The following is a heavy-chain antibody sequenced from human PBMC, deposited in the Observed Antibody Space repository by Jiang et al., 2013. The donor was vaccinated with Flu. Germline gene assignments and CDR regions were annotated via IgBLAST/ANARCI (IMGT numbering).Heavy chain of an antibody. CDR3: VRERYGAFDI. CDR2: TRNKASSYTT. J-gene: IGHJ3*02. V-gene: IGHV3-72*01. D-gene: IGHD2-15*01. CDR1: GFTVSDAY. Sequence: LVQPGGSLRLSCEASGFTVSDAYMDWVRQAPGKGLEWVGRTRNKASSYTTEYAASVKGRFTISRDESKNSLYLQMNSLKTEDTAVYYCVRERYGAFDIWGQETMVTVSS.